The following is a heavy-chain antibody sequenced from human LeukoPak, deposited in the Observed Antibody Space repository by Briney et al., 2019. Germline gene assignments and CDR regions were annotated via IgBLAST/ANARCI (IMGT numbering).Heavy chain of an antibody. D-gene: IGHD2-2*01. CDR2: IGAYNGNT. Sequence: PGASVKVSCKASGYTFTSYGISWVRQAPGQGLEWMGWIGAYNGNTNYAQKLQGRVTMTTDTSTSTAYMELRSLRSDDTAVYYCARGRGYCSSISCLPEGYWGQGTLVTVSS. V-gene: IGHV1-18*04. J-gene: IGHJ4*02. CDR1: GYTFTSYG. CDR3: ARGRGYCSSISCLPEGY.